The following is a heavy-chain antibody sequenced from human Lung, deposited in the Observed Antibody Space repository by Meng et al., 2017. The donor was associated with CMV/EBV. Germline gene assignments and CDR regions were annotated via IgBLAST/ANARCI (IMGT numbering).Heavy chain of an antibody. CDR3: VRNLAATGHDAFDI. J-gene: IGHJ3*02. Sequence: GGSLRLSCVASGFTVSDNYMYWVRQAPGKGLEWVSVIYRGGTTSYADSVRGRFSISRDNSKNTLYLQMNSLRVEDTAVYYCVRNLAATGHDAFDIWGQGTMVTVSS. CDR2: IYRGGTT. CDR1: GFTVSDNY. D-gene: IGHD1-1*01. V-gene: IGHV3-53*01.